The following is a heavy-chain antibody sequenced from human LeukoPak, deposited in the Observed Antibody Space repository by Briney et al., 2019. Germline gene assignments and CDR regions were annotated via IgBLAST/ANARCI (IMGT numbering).Heavy chain of an antibody. J-gene: IGHJ4*02. Sequence: ASVKVSCKVSGYTLTELSMHWVRQAPGKGLEWMGGFDPEDGETIYAQKFQGRVTMTEDTSTDTAYMELSSLRSEDTAVYYCATGPNILTGYYPFDYWGQGTLVTVSS. CDR1: GYTLTELS. CDR2: FDPEDGET. D-gene: IGHD3-9*01. V-gene: IGHV1-24*01. CDR3: ATGPNILTGYYPFDY.